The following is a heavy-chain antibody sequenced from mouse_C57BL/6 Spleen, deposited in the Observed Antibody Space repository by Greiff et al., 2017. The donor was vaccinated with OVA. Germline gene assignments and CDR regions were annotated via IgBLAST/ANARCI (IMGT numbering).Heavy chain of an antibody. CDR2: INPNIGGT. J-gene: IGHJ2*01. D-gene: IGHD1-1*01. CDR3: ARSYTVVDGYFDY. V-gene: IGHV1-20*01. CDR1: GYSFTGYF. Sequence: EVQLQQSGPELVKPGASVKISCKASGYSFTGYFMNWVMQSPGKSLEWIGGINPNIGGTSYNQKFKGKATLTVDKSSSTAHMELRSLTAEDSAFYYCARSYTVVDGYFDYWGQGTTVTVSS.